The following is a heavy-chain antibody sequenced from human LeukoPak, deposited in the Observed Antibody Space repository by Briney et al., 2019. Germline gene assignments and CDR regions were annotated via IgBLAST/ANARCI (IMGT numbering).Heavy chain of an antibody. D-gene: IGHD5-18*01. V-gene: IGHV4-59*01. CDR3: ARGSSGYSYG. CDR2: ISYSGST. J-gene: IGHJ4*02. CDR1: GGSISSYY. Sequence: PSETLSLTCTVSGGSISSYYWSWIRQPPGKGLEWIGYISYSGSTNYNPSLKSRVTISVDTSKNQFSLKLSSVTAADTALYYCARGSSGYSYGWGQGTLVTVSS.